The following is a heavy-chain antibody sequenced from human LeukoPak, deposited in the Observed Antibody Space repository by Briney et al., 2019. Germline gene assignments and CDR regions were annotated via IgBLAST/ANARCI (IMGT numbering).Heavy chain of an antibody. CDR3: ARGRFGSSSDY. V-gene: IGHV4-34*01. J-gene: IGHJ4*02. CDR1: GGSFSGYY. Sequence: SSETLSLTCAVYGGSFSGYYWSWIRQPPGKGLEWIGEINHSGSTNYNPSLKSRVTISVDTSKNQFSLKLSSVTAADTAVYYCARGRFGSSSDYWGQGTLVTVSS. D-gene: IGHD6-13*01. CDR2: INHSGST.